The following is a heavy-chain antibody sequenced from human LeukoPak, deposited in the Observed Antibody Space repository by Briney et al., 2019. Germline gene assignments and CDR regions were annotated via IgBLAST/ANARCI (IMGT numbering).Heavy chain of an antibody. V-gene: IGHV3-9*03. Sequence: GRSLRLSCAASGFAFHDYAMHWVRQAPGKGLEWVSGISRNGGTIDYADSVKGRFTISRDNAKNSLYLQMNSLRPEDMALYYCAKGPTYSSSSLFDYWGQGILVAVSS. CDR1: GFAFHDYA. CDR3: AKGPTYSSSSLFDY. D-gene: IGHD6-6*01. J-gene: IGHJ4*02. CDR2: ISRNGGTI.